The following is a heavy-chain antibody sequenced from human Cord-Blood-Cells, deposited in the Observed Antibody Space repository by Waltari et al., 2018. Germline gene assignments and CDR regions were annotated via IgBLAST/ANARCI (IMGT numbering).Heavy chain of an antibody. J-gene: IGHJ5*02. Sequence: WVRQPPGKGLEWIGEIYHSGSTNYNPSLKSRVTISVDKSKNQFSLKLSSVTAADTAVYYCARGGTFVAARFDPWGQGTLVTVSS. CDR3: ARGGTFVAARFDP. D-gene: IGHD6-6*01. CDR2: IYHSGST. V-gene: IGHV4-4*02.